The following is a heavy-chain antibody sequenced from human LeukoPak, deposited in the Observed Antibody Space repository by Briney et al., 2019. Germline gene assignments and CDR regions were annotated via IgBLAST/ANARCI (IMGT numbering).Heavy chain of an antibody. D-gene: IGHD1-26*01. Sequence: PGGSLRLSCTASGSTFSTYPMTWVRQAPGQGLEWVSAISGNSVTIYYVDSVKGRFTISRDNSKNTPYLQMYSLRAEDTAVYYCAKILSGTYSFDLWGQGTLVTVSS. J-gene: IGHJ4*02. CDR1: GSTFSTYP. V-gene: IGHV3-23*01. CDR2: ISGNSVTI. CDR3: AKILSGTYSFDL.